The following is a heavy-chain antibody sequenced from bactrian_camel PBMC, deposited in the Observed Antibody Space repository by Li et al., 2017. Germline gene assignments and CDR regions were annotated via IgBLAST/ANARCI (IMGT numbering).Heavy chain of an antibody. Sequence: VQLVESGGGSVQAGGSLRLSCVASEYNISGDTHYCMGWFRQAPGKEREGIAAIRRSGGETWYANSVKGRFTISQDSARSTFYLQMNNLQPDDTATYYCAEGRGSRGEHCYSLNYWGQGTQVTVS. D-gene: IGHD6*01. CDR1: EYNISGDTHYC. J-gene: IGHJ4*01. CDR3: AEGRGSRGEHCYSLNY. V-gene: IGHV3S59*01. CDR2: IRRSGGET.